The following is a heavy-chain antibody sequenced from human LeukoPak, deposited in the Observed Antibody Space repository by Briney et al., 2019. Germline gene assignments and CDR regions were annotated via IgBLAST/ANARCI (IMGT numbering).Heavy chain of an antibody. J-gene: IGHJ5*02. CDR1: GGSISSGGYY. CDR3: ARSLTSDYDFWRGYYDPWFDP. D-gene: IGHD3-3*01. Sequence: PSQTLSLTCTVSGGSISSGGYYWSWIRQHPGKVLEWIGYIYYSGSTYYNLSLKSRVTISVDTSKNQFSLKLSYVTAGDTAVYYCARSLTSDYDFWRGYYDPWFDPWGQGTLVTVSS. CDR2: IYYSGST. V-gene: IGHV4-31*03.